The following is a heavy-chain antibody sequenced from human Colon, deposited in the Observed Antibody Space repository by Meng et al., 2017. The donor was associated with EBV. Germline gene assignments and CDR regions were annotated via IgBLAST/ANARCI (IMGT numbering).Heavy chain of an antibody. Sequence: HVYLVASGGGFVKPGGFLSLSCAASGFNFNDYYMTWIRQAPGKGLEWVAFISKMGDGISYAESVRGRFTISRDSATHSLYLQMNSLRAEDTAVYYCARDLGGPRDYWGQGTLVTVSS. CDR2: ISKMGDGI. J-gene: IGHJ4*02. CDR3: ARDLGGPRDY. D-gene: IGHD6-25*01. CDR1: GFNFNDYY. V-gene: IGHV3-11*01.